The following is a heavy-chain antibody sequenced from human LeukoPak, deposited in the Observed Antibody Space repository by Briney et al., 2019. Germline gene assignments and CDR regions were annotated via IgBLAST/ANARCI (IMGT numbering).Heavy chain of an antibody. CDR2: TSSSGSTI. J-gene: IGHJ4*02. D-gene: IGHD3-10*01. Sequence: GGSLRLSCAASGFTFSSYEMNWVRQAPGKGLEWVSYTSSSGSTIYHADSVKGRFTISRDNSKNTLYLQMNSLRAEDTAVYYCAKERHYFGAGTMGYFDSWGQGILVTVSS. V-gene: IGHV3-48*03. CDR3: AKERHYFGAGTMGYFDS. CDR1: GFTFSSYE.